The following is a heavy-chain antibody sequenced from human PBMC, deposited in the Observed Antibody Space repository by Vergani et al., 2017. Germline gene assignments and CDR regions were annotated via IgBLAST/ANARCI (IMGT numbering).Heavy chain of an antibody. CDR1: EFTFSSYV. J-gene: IGHJ4*02. CDR2: ISGSDGST. V-gene: IGHV3-23*01. Sequence: EVQLLESGGGLVQPGGSLRLTCAASEFTFSSYVMSWVRQAPGKGLEWVSAISGSDGSTYYADSVKGRFTISRDNSKNTLYLQMNSLRAEDTAVYYCAKDKSWNYIFDYWGQGTLVTVSS. D-gene: IGHD1-7*01. CDR3: AKDKSWNYIFDY.